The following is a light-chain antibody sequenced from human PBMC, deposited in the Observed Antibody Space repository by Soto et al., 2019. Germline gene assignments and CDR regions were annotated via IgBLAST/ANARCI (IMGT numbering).Light chain of an antibody. CDR1: SSNIGSNT. J-gene: IGLJ1*01. CDR2: STS. CDR3: AAWDDRLDVYV. Sequence: QSVLPQPPSASGTPGQIVAISCSGSSSNIGSNTVTWYQQLPGTAPKLLIYSTSQRSSGVPGRFSGSKSGASASLSISGLQSEDEADYYCAAWDDRLDVYVFGTGTKLTV. V-gene: IGLV1-44*01.